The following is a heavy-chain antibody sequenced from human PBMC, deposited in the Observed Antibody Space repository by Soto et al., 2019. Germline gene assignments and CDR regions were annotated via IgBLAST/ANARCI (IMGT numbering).Heavy chain of an antibody. Sequence: QVQLQQWGAGLLKPSETLSLTCAVYGGSFSGYYWSWIRQPPGKGLEWIGEINHSGSTNYNPSLKSRVTISVDTSKNQFSLKLSSVTAADTAVYYCARGSGGVPAATSTYFDYWGQGTLVTVSS. CDR1: GGSFSGYY. CDR3: ARGSGGVPAATSTYFDY. V-gene: IGHV4-34*01. J-gene: IGHJ4*02. CDR2: INHSGST. D-gene: IGHD2-2*01.